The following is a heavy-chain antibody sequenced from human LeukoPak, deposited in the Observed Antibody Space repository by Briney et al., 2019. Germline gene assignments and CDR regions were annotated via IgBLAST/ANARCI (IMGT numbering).Heavy chain of an antibody. D-gene: IGHD3-22*01. CDR3: VRDDSYYYDSGDFPH. CDR2: ISSSSTI. V-gene: IGHV3-69-1*01. Sequence: GGSLRLSCAASGFTFSGYTMTWVRQAPGKGLDWVSSISSSSTIYYADSVKGRFTVSRDNSKNTLYLQMRSLRAEDTAIYYCVRDDSYYYDSGDFPHWGQGALVTVSS. CDR1: GFTFSGYT. J-gene: IGHJ4*02.